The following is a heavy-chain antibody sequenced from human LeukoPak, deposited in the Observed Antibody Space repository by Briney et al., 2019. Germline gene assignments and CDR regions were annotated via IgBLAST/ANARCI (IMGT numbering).Heavy chain of an antibody. CDR1: GGSITTYY. CDR3: ATTRGYSTNDAFDV. V-gene: IGHV4-59*01. D-gene: IGHD5-18*01. CDR2: MYHTGTS. Sequence: PSETLSLTCSVSGGSITTYYWNWIRQSPGKGLEWIGYMYHTGTSDYNPSLQSRVTISLDTPNNTVSLTLSSVTAADTAVYYCATTRGYSTNDAFDVWGQGTRVTVSS. J-gene: IGHJ3*01.